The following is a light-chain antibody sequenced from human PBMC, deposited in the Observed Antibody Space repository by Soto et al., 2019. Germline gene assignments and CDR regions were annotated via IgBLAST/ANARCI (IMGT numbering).Light chain of an antibody. J-gene: IGLJ2*01. Sequence: QSALTQPASVSGSPGQSITISCTGTSSDVGSYNLASWYQQHPCKAPKLMLYDGSKRPSGVSNRFSGSKSGNTAALKISGLQAEDGGDYYCCSYAGSRTVVFGGGTKLTVL. CDR3: CSYAGSRTVV. CDR2: DGS. V-gene: IGLV2-23*01. CDR1: SSDVGSYNL.